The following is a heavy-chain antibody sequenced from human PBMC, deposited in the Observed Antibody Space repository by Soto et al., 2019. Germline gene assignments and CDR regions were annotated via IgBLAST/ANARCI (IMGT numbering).Heavy chain of an antibody. Sequence: QVQLVQSGAEVKKPGASVKVSCKASGYTFIGYYIHWVRQAPGQGLEWIGRINPNSGEVTYGETFQGRVPMTRDTSNNPAYMELSRLRSDDTAGYSSARDPRRLGSFDYWGQGTLVTVSS. CDR1: GYTFIGYY. CDR2: INPNSGEV. V-gene: IGHV1-2*06. J-gene: IGHJ4*02. CDR3: ARDPRRLGSFDY. D-gene: IGHD6-6*01.